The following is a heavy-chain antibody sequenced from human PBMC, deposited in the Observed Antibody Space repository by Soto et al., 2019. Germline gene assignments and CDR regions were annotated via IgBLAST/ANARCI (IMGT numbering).Heavy chain of an antibody. CDR1: GFTFGDYA. J-gene: IGHJ4*02. CDR2: IRSKAYGGTT. D-gene: IGHD4-4*01. Sequence: TGGSLRLSCTASGFTFGDYAMSWVRQAPGKGLEWVGFIRSKAYGGTTEYAASVKGRFTISRDDSKSIAYLQMNSLKTEDTAVYYCTRDDYKVESGYWGQGTLVTVSS. CDR3: TRDDYKVESGY. V-gene: IGHV3-49*04.